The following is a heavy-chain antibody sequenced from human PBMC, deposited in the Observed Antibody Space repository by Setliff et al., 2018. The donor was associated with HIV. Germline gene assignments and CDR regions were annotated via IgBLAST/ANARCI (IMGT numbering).Heavy chain of an antibody. J-gene: IGHJ4*02. CDR1: NGSFSAYY. CDR3: ARLDCSSSSGFVDY. V-gene: IGHV4-34*01. Sequence: SETLSLTCAVYNGSFSAYYWAWIRQPPGKGLEWLGEINHSGSTNYNSSLKSRVTIPVDTSMNQFSLKLSSVTAADTAVYYCARLDCSSSSGFVDYWGQGTLVTVSS. CDR2: INHSGST. D-gene: IGHD2-2*01.